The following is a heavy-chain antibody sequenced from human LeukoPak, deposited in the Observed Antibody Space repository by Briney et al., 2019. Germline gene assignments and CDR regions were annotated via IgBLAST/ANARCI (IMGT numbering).Heavy chain of an antibody. CDR3: ARLGGGYSGYDPYYFDS. Sequence: ASVKVSCKVSGYTFTSYSISWVRQAPGQWLEWMGWISAYNGNTNYAQKLQGRVTMTADTSTNTAYMELRSLRSDDTAVYYCARLGGGYSGYDPYYFDSWGQGTPVTVSS. CDR1: GYTFTSYS. J-gene: IGHJ4*02. D-gene: IGHD5-12*01. CDR2: ISAYNGNT. V-gene: IGHV1-18*01.